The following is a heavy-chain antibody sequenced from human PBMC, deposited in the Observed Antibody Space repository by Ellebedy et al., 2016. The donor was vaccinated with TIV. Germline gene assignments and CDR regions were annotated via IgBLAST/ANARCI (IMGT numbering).Heavy chain of an antibody. CDR2: IYYSGST. D-gene: IGHD4-17*01. CDR3: ARPLFLGDYPNWFDP. Sequence: MLSETLSLTCTVSGGSISSSSYYWGWIRQPPGKGLEWIGSIYYSGSTYYSPSLKSRVTISVDTSKNQFSLKLSSVTAADTAVYYCARPLFLGDYPNWFDPWGQGTLVTVSS. CDR1: GGSISSSSYY. V-gene: IGHV4-39*01. J-gene: IGHJ5*02.